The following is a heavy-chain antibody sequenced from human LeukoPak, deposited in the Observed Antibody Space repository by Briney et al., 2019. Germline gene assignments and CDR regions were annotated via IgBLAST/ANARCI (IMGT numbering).Heavy chain of an antibody. Sequence: GASVKVSCKASGGTFSSYAISWVRQAPGQGLEWMGGIIPIFGTANYAQKFQGRVTMTRDTSISTAYMELGSLRSEDTAIYYCARDARGAAAADDPFDVWGQGTVVAVSS. J-gene: IGHJ3*01. CDR2: IIPIFGTA. V-gene: IGHV1-69*05. CDR3: ARDARGAAAADDPFDV. D-gene: IGHD6-13*01. CDR1: GGTFSSYA.